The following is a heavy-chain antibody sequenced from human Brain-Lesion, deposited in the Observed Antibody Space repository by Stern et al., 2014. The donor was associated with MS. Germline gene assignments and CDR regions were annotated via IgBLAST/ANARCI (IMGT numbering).Heavy chain of an antibody. D-gene: IGHD2-2*01. V-gene: IGHV4-59*01. Sequence: QLQLQESGPGLVKPSEPLSLTCTVSGGSIINYYLTWVRQPPGKGLEWIGYISDNGSDTYNPSPKSRLTISVNTPTNKFSLRTSSVTAADTAVYFCARGDIVVVPASRSFGSDYYYPGLDVWGQGTTISVS. CDR3: ARGDIVVVPASRSFGSDYYYPGLDV. CDR2: ISDNGSD. J-gene: IGHJ6*02. CDR1: GGSIINYY.